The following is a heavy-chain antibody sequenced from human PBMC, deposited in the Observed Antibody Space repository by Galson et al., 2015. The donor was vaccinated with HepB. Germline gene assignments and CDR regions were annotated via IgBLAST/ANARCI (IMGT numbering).Heavy chain of an antibody. CDR1: GFTFSSYA. CDR3: AKGGPWVELLGSGWFDP. V-gene: IGHV3-23*01. CDR2: ISGSGGST. D-gene: IGHD1-26*01. J-gene: IGHJ5*02. Sequence: SLRLSCAASGFTFSSYAMSWVRQAPGKGLEWVSAISGSGGSTYYADSVKGRFTISRDNSKNTLYLQMNSLRAEDTAVYYCAKGGPWVELLGSGWFDPWGQGTLVTVSS.